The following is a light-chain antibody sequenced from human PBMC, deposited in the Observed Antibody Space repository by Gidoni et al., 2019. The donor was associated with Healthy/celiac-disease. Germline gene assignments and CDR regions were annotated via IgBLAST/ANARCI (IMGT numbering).Light chain of an antibody. CDR3: QQRSNWPPFT. J-gene: IGKJ3*01. V-gene: IGKV3-11*01. CDR2: DAS. CDR1: QRVSSY. Sequence: DIVLTQSPATLSWSPGERATLSCRASQRVSSYLAWYQQKPGKAPRLLIYDASNRATGIPARFSGSGSGTDFTLTISSLEPEDFAVYYCQQRSNWPPFTFGPXTKVDIK.